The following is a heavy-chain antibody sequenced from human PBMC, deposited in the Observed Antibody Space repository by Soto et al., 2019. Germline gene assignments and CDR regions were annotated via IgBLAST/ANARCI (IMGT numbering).Heavy chain of an antibody. D-gene: IGHD3-16*02. CDR3: VASALSFDF. CDR2: ISHDGDKE. Sequence: GGSLRLSCEASGFTFSTYAMHWFRQTPGKGLEWLAVISHDGDKEHISDSVKGRFAISRDNSKNTLYLQISSLKDEDTAVYQCVASALSFDFWGQGTPVTVSS. CDR1: GFTFSTYA. J-gene: IGHJ4*02. V-gene: IGHV3-30*09.